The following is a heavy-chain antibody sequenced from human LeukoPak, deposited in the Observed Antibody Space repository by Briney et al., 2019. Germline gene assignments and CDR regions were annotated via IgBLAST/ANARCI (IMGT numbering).Heavy chain of an antibody. CDR2: ISGSGGST. V-gene: IGHV3-23*01. J-gene: IGHJ3*02. Sequence: GGSLRLSCAASGFTFSSYAMSWVRQAPGKGLEWVSAISGSGGSTYYADSVKGRFTISRGNSKNTLYLQMNSLRAEDTAVYYCSQAPDYDRDAFDIWGQGTMVTVSS. D-gene: IGHD3-16*01. CDR1: GFTFSSYA. CDR3: SQAPDYDRDAFDI.